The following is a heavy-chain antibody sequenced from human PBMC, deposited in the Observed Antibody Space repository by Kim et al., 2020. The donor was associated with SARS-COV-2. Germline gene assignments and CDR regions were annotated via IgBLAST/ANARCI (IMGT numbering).Heavy chain of an antibody. CDR2: SNE. D-gene: IGHD5-18*01. J-gene: IGHJ4*02. Sequence: SNEYYADSVKGRFSNSRDNSKTTLYLQMNSLRAEDTAVYYCARVFAYSIDYWGQGTLVTVSS. V-gene: IGHV3-33*01. CDR3: ARVFAYSIDY.